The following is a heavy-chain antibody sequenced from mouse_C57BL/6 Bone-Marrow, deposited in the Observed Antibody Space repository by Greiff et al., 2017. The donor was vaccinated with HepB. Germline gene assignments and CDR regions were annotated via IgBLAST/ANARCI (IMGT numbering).Heavy chain of an antibody. D-gene: IGHD1-1*01. CDR2: INPSNGGT. J-gene: IGHJ1*03. V-gene: IGHV1-53*01. CDR1: GYTFTSYW. CDR3: ARSVTTVVAPYFDV. Sequence: QVQLQQPGTELVKPGASVKLSCKASGYTFTSYWMHWVKQRPGQGLEWIGNINPSNGGTNYNEKFKSKATLTVDKSSSTAYMQLSSLTSEDSAVYYCARSVTTVVAPYFDVWGTGPTVTVSS.